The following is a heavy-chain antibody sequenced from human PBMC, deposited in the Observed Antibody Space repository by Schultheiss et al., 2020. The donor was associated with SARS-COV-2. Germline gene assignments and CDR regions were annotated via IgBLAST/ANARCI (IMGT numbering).Heavy chain of an antibody. CDR1: GGSISSGGYY. J-gene: IGHJ4*02. V-gene: IGHV4-31*11. CDR3: ARDYRCTNGVCEPDY. CDR2: IYYSGST. D-gene: IGHD2-8*01. Sequence: SETLSLTCAVSGGSISSGGYYWSWIRQHPGKGLEWIGYIYYSGSTYYNPSLKSRVTISVDTSKNQFSLKLSSVTAADTAVYYCARDYRCTNGVCEPDYWGQGTLVTVSS.